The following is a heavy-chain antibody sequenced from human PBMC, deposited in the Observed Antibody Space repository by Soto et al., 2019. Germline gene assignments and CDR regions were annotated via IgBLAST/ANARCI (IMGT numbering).Heavy chain of an antibody. J-gene: IGHJ6*01. CDR3: ARFLGGGSSSQYYYYYGVDI. V-gene: IGHV4-34*01. CDR1: GGSLSGYY. Sequence: SQTLSLTCAASGGSLSGYYWSWFRQSPGKELEWIGEINHSGSTNYNPSLKSRVTILGETSKNQFSLNLSSVTAADTAVYYCARFLGGGSSSQYYYYYGVDIWSQETTVAASS. D-gene: IGHD1-26*01. CDR2: INHSGST.